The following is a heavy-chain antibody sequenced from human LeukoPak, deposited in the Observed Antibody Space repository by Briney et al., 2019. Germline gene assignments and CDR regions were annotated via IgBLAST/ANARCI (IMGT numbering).Heavy chain of an antibody. CDR1: GYSFTSYW. D-gene: IGHD3-16*01. CDR2: IYPGDSDT. V-gene: IGHV5-51*01. J-gene: IGHJ6*03. Sequence: GESLKISCKGSGYSFTSYWIGWVRQMPGKGLEWMGIIYPGDSDTRYSPSFQGQVTISADKSISTAYLQWSSLKASDTAMYYCARFGHPSYYYYYMDVWGKGTTVTVSS. CDR3: ARFGHPSYYYYYMDV.